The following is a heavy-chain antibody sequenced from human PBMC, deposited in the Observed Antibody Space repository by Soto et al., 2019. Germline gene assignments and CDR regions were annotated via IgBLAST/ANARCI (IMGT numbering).Heavy chain of an antibody. V-gene: IGHV4-59*01. Sequence: SETLSLTCTVSGGSISSYYWSWIRQPPGKGLEWIGYIYYSGSTNYNPSLKSRVTISVDTSKNQFSLKLSSVTAADTAMYYCASSIAAAGRLYGMDVWGQGTTVTVSS. CDR3: ASSIAAAGRLYGMDV. D-gene: IGHD6-13*01. CDR2: IYYSGST. J-gene: IGHJ6*02. CDR1: GGSISSYY.